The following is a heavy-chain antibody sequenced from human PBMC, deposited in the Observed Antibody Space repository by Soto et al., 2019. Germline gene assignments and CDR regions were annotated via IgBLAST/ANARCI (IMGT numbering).Heavy chain of an antibody. Sequence: SETLSLTCTVSGGSISSSSYYWGWIRQPPGKGLEWIGSIYYSGSTYYNPSLKSRVTISVDTSKNQFSLKLSSVTAADTAVYYCAREAGIQRFDYYYYGMDVWGQGTTVTVSS. J-gene: IGHJ6*02. D-gene: IGHD5-18*01. CDR2: IYYSGST. CDR1: GGSISSSSYY. CDR3: AREAGIQRFDYYYYGMDV. V-gene: IGHV4-39*01.